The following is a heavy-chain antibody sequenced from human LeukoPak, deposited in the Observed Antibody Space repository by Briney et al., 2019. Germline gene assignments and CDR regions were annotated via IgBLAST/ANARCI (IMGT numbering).Heavy chain of an antibody. J-gene: IGHJ5*02. CDR1: GFTFTSYW. V-gene: IGHV3-7*01. CDR3: ARGMTIAANWFDP. CDR2: IKQDGSEK. Sequence: GGSLRLSCAASGFTFTSYWMNWVRQAPGKGLEWVANIKQDGSEKYYADSVKGRFTISRDNAKNSLYLEMNSLRVEDTAVYYCARGMTIAANWFDPWGQGTLVTVSS. D-gene: IGHD2-15*01.